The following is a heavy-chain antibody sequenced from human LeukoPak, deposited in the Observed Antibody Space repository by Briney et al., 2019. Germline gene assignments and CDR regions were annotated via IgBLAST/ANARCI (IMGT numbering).Heavy chain of an antibody. CDR2: ISYDGSNK. CDR1: GFTFGDYA. CDR3: ATGEVMGY. V-gene: IGHV3-30*04. J-gene: IGHJ4*02. D-gene: IGHD3-10*01. Sequence: GGSLRLSCTASGFTFGDYAMSWVRQAPGKGLEWVAVISYDGSNKYYADSVKGRFTISRDNSKNTLYLQMNSLRAEDTAVYYCATGEVMGYWGQGTLVTVSS.